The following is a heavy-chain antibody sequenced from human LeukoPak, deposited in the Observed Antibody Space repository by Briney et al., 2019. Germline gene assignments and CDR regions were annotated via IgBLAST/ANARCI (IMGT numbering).Heavy chain of an antibody. CDR2: INPGGTT. Sequence: PSETLSLTCAVHGGSFSGYYWAWIRQPPGKGLEWIGEINPGGTTNYHPSLKRRVTISADTSKSQFSLELRSVTAADTAVYYCARHYDILTGYSAYAFDIWGQGTMVTVSS. J-gene: IGHJ3*02. CDR3: ARHYDILTGYSAYAFDI. CDR1: GGSFSGYY. V-gene: IGHV4-34*01. D-gene: IGHD3-9*01.